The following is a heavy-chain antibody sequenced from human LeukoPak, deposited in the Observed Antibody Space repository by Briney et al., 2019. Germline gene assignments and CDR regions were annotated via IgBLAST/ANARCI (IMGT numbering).Heavy chain of an antibody. Sequence: GGSLRLSCVASGFSFREYELSWVRQAPGEGLEWVSSITANAFMEYYADSVKRRFTISRDNAKNSLYLQMNSRRDEDAAAYFWIREKKRDLGGEAIVGGDPYDLWGQGTLVTVSS. CDR3: IREKKRDLGGEAIVGGDPYDL. D-gene: IGHD1-26*01. V-gene: IGHV3-48*03. J-gene: IGHJ4*02. CDR2: ITANAFME. CDR1: GFSFREYE.